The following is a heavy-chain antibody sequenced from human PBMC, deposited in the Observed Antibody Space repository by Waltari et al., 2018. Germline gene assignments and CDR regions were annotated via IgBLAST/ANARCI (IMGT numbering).Heavy chain of an antibody. Sequence: QLQLQESGPGLVKPSETLSLPFSVSGFSITSNRHYWGWIRRPPGQGLECIATMSYSGATYNSPSLESRVTVSRDTSKNQMSLKLASVTAADTAVYYCATYIGASVGTAAFDVWGQGTMVTVSS. CDR1: GFSITSNRHY. D-gene: IGHD5-12*01. CDR3: ATYIGASVGTAAFDV. CDR2: MSYSGAT. V-gene: IGHV4-39*01. J-gene: IGHJ3*01.